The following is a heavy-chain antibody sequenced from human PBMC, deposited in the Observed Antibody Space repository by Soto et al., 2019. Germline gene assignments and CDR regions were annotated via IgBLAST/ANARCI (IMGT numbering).Heavy chain of an antibody. Sequence: QVQLVQSGAEVKKSGASVKVSCKASGYTFSNYGISWGRQAPGQGLEWMGRIRVYSGDTHYAQNFRGRVTTTADTSTTTAYMDLSNLTSDDTAVYFCARRSGATIFDFWGPGTLVTVSS. CDR1: GYTFSNYG. J-gene: IGHJ4*02. V-gene: IGHV1-18*04. CDR3: ARRSGATIFDF. CDR2: IRVYSGDT. D-gene: IGHD1-26*01.